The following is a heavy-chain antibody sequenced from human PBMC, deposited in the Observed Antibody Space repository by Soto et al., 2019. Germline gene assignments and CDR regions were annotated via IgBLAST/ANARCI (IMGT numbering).Heavy chain of an antibody. J-gene: IGHJ4*02. CDR2: ISSSSSTI. D-gene: IGHD6-13*01. Sequence: GGSLRLSCAASGFTFSSYSMNWVRQAPGKGLEWVSYISSSSSTIYYADSVKGRFTISRDNAKNSLYLQMNSLRAEDTAVYYCARGPKYSSSWNSYYFDYWGQGTLVTVSS. CDR3: ARGPKYSSSWNSYYFDY. V-gene: IGHV3-48*01. CDR1: GFTFSSYS.